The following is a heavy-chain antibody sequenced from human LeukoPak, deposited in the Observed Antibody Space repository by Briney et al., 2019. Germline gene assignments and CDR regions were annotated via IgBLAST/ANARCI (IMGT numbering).Heavy chain of an antibody. D-gene: IGHD5-18*01. Sequence: PGGSLRLSCAASGFXFSSYSMNWVRQAPGKGLEWGSYISSSSSTIYYADSVKGRFTISRDNAKNSLYLQMNSLRDEDTAVYYCARDGHSYGQTIFDYWGQGTLVTVSS. CDR1: GFXFSSYS. J-gene: IGHJ4*02. CDR3: ARDGHSYGQTIFDY. CDR2: ISSSSSTI. V-gene: IGHV3-48*02.